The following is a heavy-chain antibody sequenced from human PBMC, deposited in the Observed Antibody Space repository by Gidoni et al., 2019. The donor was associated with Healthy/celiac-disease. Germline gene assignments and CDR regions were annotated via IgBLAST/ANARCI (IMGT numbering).Heavy chain of an antibody. CDR2: INHSGST. V-gene: IGHV4-34*01. CDR1: GGSFSGYY. D-gene: IGHD3-10*01. J-gene: IGHJ6*02. Sequence: QVQLQQWGAGLLKPSETLSLTCAVYGGSFSGYYWSWIRQPPGKGLEWIGEINHSGSTNYNPSLKSRVTISVDTSKNQFSLKLSSVTAADTAVYYCARAPLWLGYYYYGMDVWGQGTTVTVSS. CDR3: ARAPLWLGYYYYGMDV.